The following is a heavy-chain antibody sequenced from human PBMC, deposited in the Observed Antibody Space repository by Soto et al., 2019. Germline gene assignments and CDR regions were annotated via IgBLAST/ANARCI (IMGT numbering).Heavy chain of an antibody. V-gene: IGHV3-11*01. Sequence: GGSLRLSCAASGFTFSNAWINWVRQAPGKGLEWVSYISSSGSTIYYADSVKGRFTISRDNAKNSLYLQMNSLRAEDTAVYYCARDKTDFDYWGQGTLVTVPS. CDR1: GFTFSNAW. CDR2: ISSSGSTI. J-gene: IGHJ4*02. CDR3: ARDKTDFDY.